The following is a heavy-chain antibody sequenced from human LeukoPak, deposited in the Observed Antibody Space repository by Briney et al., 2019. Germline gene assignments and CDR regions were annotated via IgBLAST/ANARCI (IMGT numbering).Heavy chain of an antibody. J-gene: IGHJ4*02. CDR2: INPSGGST. Sequence: ASVKVSCKASGYTFTSYYMHWVRQAPGQGLEWMGIINPSGGSTSYAQKFQGRVTMTRDTSTSTVYMEMSSLRSEDTAMYYCARGDSSGSYQDYFDYWGQGTLVTVSS. V-gene: IGHV1-46*01. CDR3: ARGDSSGSYQDYFDY. D-gene: IGHD6-19*01. CDR1: GYTFTSYY.